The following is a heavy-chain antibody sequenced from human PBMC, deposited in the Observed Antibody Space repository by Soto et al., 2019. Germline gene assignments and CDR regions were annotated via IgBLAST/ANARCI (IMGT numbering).Heavy chain of an antibody. J-gene: IGHJ4*02. CDR1: GGSISSGGYY. CDR3: ASTYYNDSSGPFDY. V-gene: IGHV4-31*03. Sequence: QVQLQESGPVLVKPSQTLSLTCTVSGGSISSGGYYWSWIRQHPGKGLEWIGYIYYSGSTYYTPSLESRGTISVDTSKNQFSLKLSSVTAADTAVYYCASTYYNDSSGPFDYWGQGTLVTVSS. CDR2: IYYSGST. D-gene: IGHD3-22*01.